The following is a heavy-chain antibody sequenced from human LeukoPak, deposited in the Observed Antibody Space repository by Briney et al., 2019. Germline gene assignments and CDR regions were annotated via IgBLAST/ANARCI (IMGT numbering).Heavy chain of an antibody. D-gene: IGHD3-3*02. J-gene: IGHJ4*02. V-gene: IGHV4-59*01. Sequence: SETLSLTCTVSGGSISTYYWSWNRQSPGKGLEWIGYIYYSGSTNYNPSLKSRVTISVDTSRNQFSLKLSSVTAADTAVYYCARGTLAYYFDYWGQGTLVTVSS. CDR2: IYYSGST. CDR3: ARGTLAYYFDY. CDR1: GGSISTYY.